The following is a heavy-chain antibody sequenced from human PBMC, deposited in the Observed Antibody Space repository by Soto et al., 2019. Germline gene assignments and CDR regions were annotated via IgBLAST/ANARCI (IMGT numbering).Heavy chain of an antibody. V-gene: IGHV3-23*01. D-gene: IGHD5-18*01. CDR3: AKGVDTAMVRNYYYGMDV. J-gene: IGHJ6*02. CDR2: ISGSGGST. CDR1: GFTFSSYA. Sequence: QSGGSLRLSCAASGFTFSSYAMGWVRQAPGKGLEWVSAISGSGGSTYYADSVKGRFTISRDNSKNTLYLQMNSLRAEDTAVYYCAKGVDTAMVRNYYYGMDVWGQGTTVTVSS.